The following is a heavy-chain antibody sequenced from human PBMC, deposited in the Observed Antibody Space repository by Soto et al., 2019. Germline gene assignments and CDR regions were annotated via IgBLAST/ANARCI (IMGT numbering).Heavy chain of an antibody. Sequence: QVQLVESGGDVVQPGRSLRLSCAASGFTFSNYGMHWARQAPGKGLEWVAAILYDGSNKYYADSVKGRFTISRDNSKNTLYLQMNSLRAEDTSVYYCAGGTDYFDYCGQGTRVTVSS. J-gene: IGHJ4*02. D-gene: IGHD1-26*01. CDR3: AGGTDYFDY. V-gene: IGHV3-33*01. CDR2: ILYDGSNK. CDR1: GFTFSNYG.